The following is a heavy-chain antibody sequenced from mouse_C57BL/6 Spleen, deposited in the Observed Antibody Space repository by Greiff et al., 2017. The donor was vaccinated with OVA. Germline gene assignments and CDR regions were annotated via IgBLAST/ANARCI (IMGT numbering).Heavy chain of an antibody. CDR2: IDPSDSDT. D-gene: IGHD4-1*01. CDR3: ARSLNWDSHWYFDV. Sequence: VQLQQSGAELVRPGSSVKLSCKASGYTFTSYWMHWVKQRPIQGLEWIGNIDPSDSDTHYNQKFKDKATLTVDKSSSTAYMQLSSLTSEDSAVYYCARSLNWDSHWYFDVWGTGTTVTVSS. CDR1: GYTFTSYW. J-gene: IGHJ1*03. V-gene: IGHV1-52*01.